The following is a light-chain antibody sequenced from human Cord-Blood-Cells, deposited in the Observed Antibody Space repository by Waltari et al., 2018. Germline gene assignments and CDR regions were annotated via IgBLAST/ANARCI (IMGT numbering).Light chain of an antibody. CDR2: DVS. J-gene: IGLJ3*02. CDR3: SSYTSSSTRV. CDR1: SSDVGSYKL. V-gene: IGLV2-14*02. Sequence: QSALTQPASVSGSPGQSITISCPGTSSDVGSYKLVSWYQQHPGKAPKLMIYDVSKRPSGVSIRFSGSKSGNTASLTISGLQAEDEADYYCSSYTSSSTRVFGGGTKLTVL.